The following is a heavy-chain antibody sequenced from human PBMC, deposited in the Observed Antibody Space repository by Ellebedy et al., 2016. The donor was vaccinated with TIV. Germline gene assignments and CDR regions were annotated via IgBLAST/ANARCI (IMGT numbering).Heavy chain of an antibody. V-gene: IGHV1-58*02. J-gene: IGHJ4*02. CDR1: GFTFTSSA. D-gene: IGHD6-13*01. Sequence: SVKVSXXASGFTFTSSAMQWVRQARGQRLEWIGWIVVGSGNTNYAQKFQERVTITRDMSTSTAYMELSSLRSEDTAVYYCARELGAAAALGYWGQGTLVTVSS. CDR2: IVVGSGNT. CDR3: ARELGAAAALGY.